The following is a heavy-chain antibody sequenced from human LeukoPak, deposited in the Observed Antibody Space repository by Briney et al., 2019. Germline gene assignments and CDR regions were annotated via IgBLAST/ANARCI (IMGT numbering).Heavy chain of an antibody. V-gene: IGHV4-39*01. Sequence: SETLSLTCTVSGGSISSYYWGWIRQPPGKGLEWIGSIYYSGSTYYNPSLKSRVTISVDTSKNQFSLKLSSVTAADTAVYYCASRWGTYYDFWSGYYYFDYWGQGTLVTVSS. D-gene: IGHD3-3*01. CDR3: ASRWGTYYDFWSGYYYFDY. J-gene: IGHJ4*02. CDR2: IYYSGST. CDR1: GGSISSYY.